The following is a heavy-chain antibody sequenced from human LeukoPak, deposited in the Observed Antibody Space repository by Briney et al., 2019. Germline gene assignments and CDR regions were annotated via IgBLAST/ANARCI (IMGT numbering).Heavy chain of an antibody. D-gene: IGHD6-19*01. V-gene: IGHV4-39*07. CDR1: GGSISSSSYY. CDR2: IYYSGST. J-gene: IGHJ1*01. CDR3: AQWLQGYFQH. Sequence: PSETLSLTCTVSGGSISSSSYYWGWIRQPPGKGLEWIGSIYYSGSTYYNPSLKSRVTISVDTSKNQFSLKLSSVTAADTAVYYCAQWLQGYFQHWGQGTLVTVSS.